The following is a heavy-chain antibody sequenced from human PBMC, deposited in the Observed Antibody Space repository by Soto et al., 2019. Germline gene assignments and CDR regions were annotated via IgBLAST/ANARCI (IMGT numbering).Heavy chain of an antibody. Sequence: QVQLVQSGAEVKKPGASVKISCEASGYTFTNYFIHWVRLAPGQGLEWMGMFNPSGGSTSYSQKFHGRVTLTRATSTSTVYMELSSLRSEDTAVYYCARSRNFDYWGQGTLVTVSS. CDR2: FNPSGGST. V-gene: IGHV1-46*03. CDR1: GYTFTNYF. CDR3: ARSRNFDY. J-gene: IGHJ4*02. D-gene: IGHD2-2*01.